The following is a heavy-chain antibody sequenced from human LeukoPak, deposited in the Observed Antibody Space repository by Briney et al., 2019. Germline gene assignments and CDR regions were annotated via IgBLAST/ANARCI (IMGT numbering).Heavy chain of an antibody. CDR1: GFTLSSHW. J-gene: IGHJ4*02. CDR2: IKQDGSEQ. CDR3: ARESAGGPDY. D-gene: IGHD6-19*01. V-gene: IGHV3-7*05. Sequence: HPGGSLRLSCAASGFTLSSHWMSWVRQAPGKGLEWVANIKQDGSEQYYVDSVRGRFTISGDNAKNSLYLQMNSLTAEDTAIYYCARESAGGPDYWGQGTLVTVSS.